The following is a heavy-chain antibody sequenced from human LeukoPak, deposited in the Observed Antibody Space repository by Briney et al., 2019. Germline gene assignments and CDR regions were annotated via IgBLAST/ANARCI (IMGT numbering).Heavy chain of an antibody. CDR3: AKGAGAGKVDWFDP. Sequence: GGSPRLSCAASGFTFSAFAMTWVRQAPGKAPEWISSITGGGNSVFYADSVKGRFTFSRDNSRNTLYLQMDSLRAEDTAVYYCAKGAGAGKVDWFDPWGQGTQVTVSS. D-gene: IGHD6-13*01. J-gene: IGHJ5*02. V-gene: IGHV3-23*01. CDR1: GFTFSAFA. CDR2: ITGGGNSV.